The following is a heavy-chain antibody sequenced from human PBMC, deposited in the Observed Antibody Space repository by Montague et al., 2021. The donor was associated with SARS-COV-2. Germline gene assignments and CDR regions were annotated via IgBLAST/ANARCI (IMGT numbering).Heavy chain of an antibody. V-gene: IGHV4-34*01. D-gene: IGHD1-26*01. J-gene: IGHJ4*02. CDR1: GGSFSGYY. CDR3: ARWDPQTLTCIGLRGKSASDY. Sequence: SETLSLTCAVYGGSFSGYYWTWIRQSPGKGLEWIAEINHSGTTNXNFNPSLRSRVTISVDTSKSQFSLKLSSVTAADTGVYYCARWDPQTLTCIGLRGKSASDYWGQGTLVTVSS. CDR2: INHSGTT.